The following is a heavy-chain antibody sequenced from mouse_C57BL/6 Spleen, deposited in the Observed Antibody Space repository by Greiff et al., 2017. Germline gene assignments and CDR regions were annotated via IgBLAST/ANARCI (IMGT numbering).Heavy chain of an antibody. J-gene: IGHJ2*01. CDR2: IHPNSGSA. D-gene: IGHD1-1*01. Sequence: QVQLQQPGAELVKPGASVQLSCKASGYTFTSYWMHWVKQRPGQGLEWIGMIHPNSGSANYNEKFKSKATLTVDKSSSTAYMQLSSLTSEDSAVYYCARWVTTVVANYFDYWGQGTTLTVSS. CDR1: GYTFTSYW. CDR3: ARWVTTVVANYFDY. V-gene: IGHV1-64*01.